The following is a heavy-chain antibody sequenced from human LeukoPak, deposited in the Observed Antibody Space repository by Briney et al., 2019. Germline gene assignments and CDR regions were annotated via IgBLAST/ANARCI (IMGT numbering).Heavy chain of an antibody. CDR1: GFTFSSYA. CDR3: AQPDTLLDY. D-gene: IGHD2-15*01. CDR2: ISGSGGST. J-gene: IGHJ4*02. V-gene: IGHV3-23*01. Sequence: GGSLRLSYAASGFTFSSYAMSWVRQAPGKGLEWVSAISGSGGSTYCADSVKGRFTISRDNSKNTLYLQMNSLRAEDTAVYYCAQPDTLLDYWGQGTLVTVSS.